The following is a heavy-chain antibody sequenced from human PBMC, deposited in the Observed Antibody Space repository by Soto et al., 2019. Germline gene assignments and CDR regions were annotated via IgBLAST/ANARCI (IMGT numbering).Heavy chain of an antibody. CDR1: GYTFTSYY. CDR2: INPSGGST. J-gene: IGHJ3*02. D-gene: IGHD3-3*01. Sequence: ASVKVSCKASGYTFTSYYMHWVRRAPGQGLEWMGIINPSGGSTSYAQKFQGRVTMTRDTSTSTVYMELSSLRSEDTAVYYCARDLDWESPLGSGGARSSIGAFDIWGQGTMVTVSS. V-gene: IGHV1-46*01. CDR3: ARDLDWESPLGSGGARSSIGAFDI.